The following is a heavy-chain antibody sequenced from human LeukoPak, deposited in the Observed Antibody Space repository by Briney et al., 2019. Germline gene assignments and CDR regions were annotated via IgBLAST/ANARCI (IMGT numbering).Heavy chain of an antibody. V-gene: IGHV3-7*01. CDR3: ARHYFDY. CDR1: GFTFSSYW. J-gene: IGHJ4*02. Sequence: GSLRLSCAASGFTFSSYWMSWVRQAPGKGLEWVANVKPDGSDTYYVDSVKGRFTISRDNAKNSLYLQMNSLRAEDTAVYYCARHYFDYWGQGTLVTVSS. CDR2: VKPDGSDT.